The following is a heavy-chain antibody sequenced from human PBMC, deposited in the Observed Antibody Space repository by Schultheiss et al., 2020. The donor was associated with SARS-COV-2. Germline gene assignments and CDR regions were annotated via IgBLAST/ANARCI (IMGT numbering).Heavy chain of an antibody. V-gene: IGHV4-59*12. CDR1: GGSISSYY. CDR3: ARSRGYYYGMDV. CDR2: IYYSGST. Sequence: SQTLSLTCTVSGGSISSYYWSWIRQPPGKGLEWIGYIYYSGSTNYDPSLKSRVTISVDTSKNQCSLKLSSVTAADTAVYYCARSRGYYYGMDVWGQGTTVTVSS. J-gene: IGHJ6*02. D-gene: IGHD3-10*01.